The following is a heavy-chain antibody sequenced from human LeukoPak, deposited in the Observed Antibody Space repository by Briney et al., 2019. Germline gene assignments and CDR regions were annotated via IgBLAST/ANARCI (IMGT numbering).Heavy chain of an antibody. CDR2: INHSGST. J-gene: IGHJ5*02. D-gene: IGHD3-3*01. V-gene: IGHV4-34*01. CDR3: ARGRITTFGVVIIGLVWFDP. Sequence: SETLSLTCAVYGGSFSGYYWSWIRQPPGKGLEWIGEINHSGSTNYNPSLKSRVTISVDTSKNQFSLKLSSVTAADTAVYYCARGRITTFGVVIIGLVWFDPWGQGTLVTVSS. CDR1: GGSFSGYY.